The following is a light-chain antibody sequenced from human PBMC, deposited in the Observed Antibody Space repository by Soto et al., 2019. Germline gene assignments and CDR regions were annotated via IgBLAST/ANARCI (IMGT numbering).Light chain of an antibody. Sequence: QSALTQPASVSGSPGQSITISCTGTASDVGAYDYVSWYQQHPGTAPKLMICEVTNRPSGVSDRFSGSKSGNTASLSISGLQADDAADYYCGSYSSDNTYVFGTGTKLTVL. CDR2: EVT. CDR1: ASDVGAYDY. J-gene: IGLJ1*01. V-gene: IGLV2-14*01. CDR3: GSYSSDNTYV.